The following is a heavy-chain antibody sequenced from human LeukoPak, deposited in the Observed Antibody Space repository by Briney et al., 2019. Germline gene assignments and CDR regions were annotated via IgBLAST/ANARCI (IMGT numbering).Heavy chain of an antibody. CDR2: ISWNGGRT. J-gene: IGHJ6*03. D-gene: IGHD3-10*01. CDR1: EFKFDDYG. Sequence: GGSLRLSCAASEFKFDDYGMSWVRQATGKGLEWVSGISWNGGRTGHADSVKGRFTISRDNAKNFLYLQMNSLRAEDTALYYCARYTRGLGYMDVWGKGTTVTVSS. CDR3: ARYTRGLGYMDV. V-gene: IGHV3-20*04.